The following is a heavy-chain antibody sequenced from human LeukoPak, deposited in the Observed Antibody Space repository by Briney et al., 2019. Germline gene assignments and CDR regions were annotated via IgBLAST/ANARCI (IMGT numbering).Heavy chain of an antibody. CDR3: ASGKGGLAVAGLDY. V-gene: IGHV4-59*12. D-gene: IGHD6-19*01. CDR2: IYYSGST. Sequence: PSETLSLTCTVSGGSISSYYWSWIRQPPGKGLEWIGYIYYSGSTNYNPSLKSRVTISVDTSKNQFSLKLSSVTAADTAVYYCASGKGGLAVAGLDYWGQGTLVTVSS. J-gene: IGHJ4*02. CDR1: GGSISSYY.